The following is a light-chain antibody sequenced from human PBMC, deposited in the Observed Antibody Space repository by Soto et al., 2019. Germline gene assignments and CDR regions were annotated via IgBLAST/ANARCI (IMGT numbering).Light chain of an antibody. V-gene: IGLV1-44*01. Sequence: QSVLTQPPSASGTPGQRVTMSCSGSTSNIGTNVVNWYQQLPGAAPKLLISSDNQRPSGVPDRFSGSKSGTLASLAISGLQSEDEADYYCAAWDDSLNGVLFGGGTKLTVL. CDR2: SDN. CDR3: AAWDDSLNGVL. J-gene: IGLJ2*01. CDR1: TSNIGTNV.